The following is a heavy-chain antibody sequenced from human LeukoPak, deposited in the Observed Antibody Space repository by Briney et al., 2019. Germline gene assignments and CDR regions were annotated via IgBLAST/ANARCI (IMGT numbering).Heavy chain of an antibody. Sequence: AGGSLRLSCAASGFTFSSYGMHWVRQSPGKGLQWVAVIWFDGSNKYYADSVKGRFTISRDNSKNTLYLQMNSLRAEDTAVYYCARDVGYDILAGYPDYWGQGTLVTVSS. CDR3: ARDVGYDILAGYPDY. J-gene: IGHJ4*02. CDR2: IWFDGSNK. CDR1: GFTFSSYG. D-gene: IGHD3-9*01. V-gene: IGHV3-33*08.